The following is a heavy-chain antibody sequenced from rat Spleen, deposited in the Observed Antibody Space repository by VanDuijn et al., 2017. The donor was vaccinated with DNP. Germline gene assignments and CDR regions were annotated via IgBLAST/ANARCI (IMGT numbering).Heavy chain of an antibody. CDR2: ITSSGGYT. CDR1: GFTFNNYW. J-gene: IGHJ4*01. D-gene: IGHD1-11*01. Sequence: EVQLVESGGDLVQPGGSLKLSCVASGFTFNNYWMTWIRQVPGKGLEWVASITSSGGYTYYPDSVKGRFTISRDNAKNTLYLQMNSLRSEDTATYYCATHPNYGGYYYAMDAWGQGTSVTVSS. CDR3: ATHPNYGGYYYAMDA. V-gene: IGHV5-31*01.